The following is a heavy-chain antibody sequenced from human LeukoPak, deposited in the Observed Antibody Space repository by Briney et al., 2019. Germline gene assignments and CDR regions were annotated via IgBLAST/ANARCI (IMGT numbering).Heavy chain of an antibody. J-gene: IGHJ4*02. D-gene: IGHD3/OR15-3a*01. V-gene: IGHV4-59*08. CDR3: ARQTGSGLFILP. Sequence: PSETLSLTCNVSGESISSHYWSWTRQSPGKGLEWIGYVTNSGTTKFNPSLKSQVSISIDTSKNQFSLRLTSVTAADTAVYYCARQTGSGLFILPGGQGTLVTVSS. CDR2: VTNSGTT. CDR1: GESISSHY.